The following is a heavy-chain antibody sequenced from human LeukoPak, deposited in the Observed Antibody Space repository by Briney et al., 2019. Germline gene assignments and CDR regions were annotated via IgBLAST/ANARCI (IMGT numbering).Heavy chain of an antibody. J-gene: IGHJ4*02. Sequence: SSETLSLTRTVSGGSISSYYWSWIRQPPGKGLEWIGYIYYSGSTNYNPSLKSRVTISVDTSKNQFSLKLSSVTAADTAVYYCARGRITMVRGVKAPDYWGQGTLVTVSS. D-gene: IGHD3-10*01. CDR3: ARGRITMVRGVKAPDY. CDR2: IYYSGST. CDR1: GGSISSYY. V-gene: IGHV4-59*12.